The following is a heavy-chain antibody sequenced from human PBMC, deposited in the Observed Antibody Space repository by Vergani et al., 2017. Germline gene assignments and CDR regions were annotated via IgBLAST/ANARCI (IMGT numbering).Heavy chain of an antibody. Sequence: EVQLLESGGGLVQPGGSLRLSCAASGFTFSSYAMSWVRQAPGKGLEWVSAISGSGGKTYYADSVKGRFTISRDNSKNTLYLQINSLRAEDTAVYYCAKETLSGWVNYYFDYWGQGTLVTVSS. CDR2: ISGSGGKT. V-gene: IGHV3-23*01. D-gene: IGHD6-19*01. CDR1: GFTFSSYA. CDR3: AKETLSGWVNYYFDY. J-gene: IGHJ4*02.